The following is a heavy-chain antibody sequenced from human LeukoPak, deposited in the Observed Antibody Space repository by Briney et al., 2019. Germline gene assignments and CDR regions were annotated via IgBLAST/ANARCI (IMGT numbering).Heavy chain of an antibody. V-gene: IGHV3-9*01. J-gene: IGHJ3*02. CDR1: GFTFDDYA. CDR3: ACTGATVTSRDDAFDI. Sequence: GGSLRLSCAASGFTFDDYAMHWVRQAPGKGLEWVSGISWNSGSIGYADSVKGRFTISRDNAKNSLYLQMNSLRAEDTALYYCACTGATVTSRDDAFDIWGQGTMVTVSS. CDR2: ISWNSGSI. D-gene: IGHD4-17*01.